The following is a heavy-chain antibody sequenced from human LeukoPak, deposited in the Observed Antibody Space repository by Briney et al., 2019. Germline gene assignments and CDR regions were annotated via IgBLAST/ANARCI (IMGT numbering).Heavy chain of an antibody. CDR2: IDHDGIDT. Sequence: PGGSLRLSCAASGFTFSTYWMHWVRQAPGKGLVWVSRIDHDGIDTYYADSVKGRFTISRDNAKNSLYLQMSSLRAEDTAVYYCTRVEETATTAAIIRKYSYYYYYMDVWGKGNTVTVSS. V-gene: IGHV3-74*01. CDR1: GFTFSTYW. CDR3: TRVEETATTAAIIRKYSYYYYYMDV. D-gene: IGHD4-11*01. J-gene: IGHJ6*03.